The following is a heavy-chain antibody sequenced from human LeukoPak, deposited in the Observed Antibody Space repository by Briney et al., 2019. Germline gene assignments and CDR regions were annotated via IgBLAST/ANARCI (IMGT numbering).Heavy chain of an antibody. V-gene: IGHV1-18*03. CDR1: GYSFTSHY. Sequence: GASVKVSCKASGYSFTSHYMHWVRQAPGQGLEWMGWISAYNGNTKYAQKFQGRVTMTKDTSTSTVYMELRSLRSEDMAVYYCARGVGNWNYRSWFDPWGQGTLVTVSS. J-gene: IGHJ5*02. CDR2: ISAYNGNT. CDR3: ARGVGNWNYRSWFDP. D-gene: IGHD1-7*01.